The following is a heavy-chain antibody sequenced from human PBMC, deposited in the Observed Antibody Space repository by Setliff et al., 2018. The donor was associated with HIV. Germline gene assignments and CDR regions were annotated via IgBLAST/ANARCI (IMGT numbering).Heavy chain of an antibody. CDR1: GFTFSSHA. CDR2: ISGSGIST. V-gene: IGHV3-23*01. J-gene: IGHJ4*02. Sequence: GGSLRLSCAASGFTFSSHAMTWVRQAPGQGLEWVSIISGSGISTYYADSVKGRFTISRDNSRNMLYLQMDSLRAEDTAVYYCANPPLYGNLGVGFDYWGQGTQVTVSS. D-gene: IGHD3-10*01. CDR3: ANPPLYGNLGVGFDY.